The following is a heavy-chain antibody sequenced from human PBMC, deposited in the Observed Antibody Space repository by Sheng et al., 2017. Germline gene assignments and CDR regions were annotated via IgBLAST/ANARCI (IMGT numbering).Heavy chain of an antibody. V-gene: IGHV3-72*01. J-gene: IGHJ3*01. CDR1: GFIFSDHY. Sequence: EMQLVESGGGLVQPGGSLRLACATSGFIFSDHYMDWVRQAPGKGLEWVGRIRSRPFHYTTEIAASVKGRFILSRDDSKNTLYLQMDILRTEDTAVYYCARVIAGDDDAYGYRGGQGTTGHRLF. CDR3: ARVIAGDDDAYGYR. CDR2: IRSRPFHYTT. D-gene: IGHD5-12*01.